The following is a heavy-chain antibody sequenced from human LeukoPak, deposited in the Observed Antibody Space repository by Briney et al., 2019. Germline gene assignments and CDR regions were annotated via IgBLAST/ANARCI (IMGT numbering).Heavy chain of an antibody. J-gene: IGHJ6*02. Sequence: PGGSLRLSCAASGFTFSSYGMHWVRQAPGKGLEWVAVIWYDGSNKYYADSVKGRFTISRDNSKNTLFLHMNGLRVDDTAVYYCAKVPPTSVTREGMDVWGQGTMVRVSS. D-gene: IGHD4-17*01. CDR1: GFTFSSYG. CDR2: IWYDGSNK. V-gene: IGHV3-30*02. CDR3: AKVPPTSVTREGMDV.